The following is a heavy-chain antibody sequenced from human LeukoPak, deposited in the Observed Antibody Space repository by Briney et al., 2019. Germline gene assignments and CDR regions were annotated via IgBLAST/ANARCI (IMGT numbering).Heavy chain of an antibody. V-gene: IGHV3-21*01. Sequence: GRSLRLSCAASGFTFSSYSMNWVRQAPGRGLEWVSSISSSSSYIYYADSVKGRFTISRDNAKNSLYLQMNSLRAEDTAVYYCATKYSYGTDYWGQGTLVTVSS. CDR3: ATKYSYGTDY. CDR2: ISSSSSYI. D-gene: IGHD5-18*01. CDR1: GFTFSSYS. J-gene: IGHJ4*02.